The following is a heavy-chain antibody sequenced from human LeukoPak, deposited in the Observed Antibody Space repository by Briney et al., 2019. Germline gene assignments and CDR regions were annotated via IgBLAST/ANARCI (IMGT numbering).Heavy chain of an antibody. V-gene: IGHV3-49*04. J-gene: IGHJ5*02. Sequence: QAGGSLRLSCTASGFTFGDYAVSWVRQAPGKGLEWVGFIRSKTYGGTTEYAASVKGRFTISRDDSKNIAYLQMNSLKTEDTAVYYCTRVEVPAASWEGWFNPWGQGTLVTVSS. CDR2: IRSKTYGGTT. CDR1: GFTFGDYA. D-gene: IGHD2-2*01. CDR3: TRVEVPAASWEGWFNP.